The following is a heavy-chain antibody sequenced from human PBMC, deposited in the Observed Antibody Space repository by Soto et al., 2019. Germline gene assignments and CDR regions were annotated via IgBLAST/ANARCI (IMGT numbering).Heavy chain of an antibody. CDR2: ISSGGSTI. J-gene: IGHJ4*02. D-gene: IGHD3-3*01. Sequence: GGSLRLSCAASGFTFSSYSMNWVRQAPGKGLEWVSYISSGGSTINYADSVKGRFTISRDNAKNSLYLQMNSLRDEDTAVYYCARSRGIFPQYYFDYWGQGTLVTVSS. CDR3: ARSRGIFPQYYFDY. CDR1: GFTFSSYS. V-gene: IGHV3-48*02.